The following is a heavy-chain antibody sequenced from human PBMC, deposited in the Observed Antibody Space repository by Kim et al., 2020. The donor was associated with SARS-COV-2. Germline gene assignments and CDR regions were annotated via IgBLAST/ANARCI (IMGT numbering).Heavy chain of an antibody. CDR3: ARDSIGDHKDTPFDY. CDR1: GYTFTSDV. D-gene: IGHD4-17*01. CDR2: SSAYNGNT. J-gene: IGHJ4*02. V-gene: IGHV1-18*01. Sequence: ASLKVSCKASGYTFTSDVISLVRQSSGQGVDWIEWSSAYNGNTNDSQKQQGRVTMTIDTSTSTAYMELRSVRSDDTAVYYCARDSIGDHKDTPFDYWGQGTMVTFSS.